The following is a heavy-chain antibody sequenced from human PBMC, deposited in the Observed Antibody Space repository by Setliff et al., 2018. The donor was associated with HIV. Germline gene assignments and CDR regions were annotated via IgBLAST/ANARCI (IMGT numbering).Heavy chain of an antibody. CDR1: GGSFSGYY. CDR3: AREVRWELPQGFDH. Sequence: PSETLSLTCAVYGGSFSGYYWSWIRQPPGKGLEWIGEVTHSGRTNYNPSLESRVTTSVDTSKNQFSLKLSSVSAADTAVYYCAREVRWELPQGFDHWGQGSQVTVSS. CDR2: VTHSGRT. J-gene: IGHJ4*02. V-gene: IGHV4-34*01. D-gene: IGHD1-26*01.